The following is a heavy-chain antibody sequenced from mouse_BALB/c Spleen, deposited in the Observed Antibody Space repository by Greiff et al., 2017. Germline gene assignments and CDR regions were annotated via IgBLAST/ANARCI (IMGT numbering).Heavy chain of an antibody. CDR1: GFTFSSYG. CDR3: ARKKGIYDYYAMDY. D-gene: IGHD2-3*01. V-gene: IGHV5-6-3*01. J-gene: IGHJ4*01. CDR2: INSNGGST. Sequence: DVMLVESGGGLVQPGGSLKLSCAASGFTFSSYGMSWVRQTPDKRLELVATINSNGGSTYYPDSVKGRFTISRDNAKNTLYLQMSSLKSEDTAMYYCARKKGIYDYYAMDYWGQGTSVTVSS.